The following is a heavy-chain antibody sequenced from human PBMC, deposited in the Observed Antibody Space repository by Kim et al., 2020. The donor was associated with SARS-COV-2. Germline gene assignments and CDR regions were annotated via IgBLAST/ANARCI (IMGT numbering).Heavy chain of an antibody. Sequence: SVKVSCKASVGTFSSYAISWVRQAPGQGLEWMGGIIPVYATVNYAQKFQGQVTITADEPTSTVYMELGSLRSDDTAGYYCARGGYTALAPSSTGGLLYFDDWGQGTLVTVSS. D-gene: IGHD5-18*01. CDR2: IIPVYATV. J-gene: IGHJ4*02. CDR1: VGTFSSYA. V-gene: IGHV1-69*13. CDR3: ARGGYTALAPSSTGGLLYFDD.